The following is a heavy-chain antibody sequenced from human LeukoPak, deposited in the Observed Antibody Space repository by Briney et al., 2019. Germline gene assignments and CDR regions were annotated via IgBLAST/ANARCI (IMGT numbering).Heavy chain of an antibody. CDR3: ARDGGGDY. CDR2: ITSGSSTT. Sequence: GGSLRLSCAASGFTFSPYSMNWVRQAPGKGLEWVSYITSGSSTTYYADSVKGRFTISRDNAKNSLFLQMNSLRAEDTAVYYCARDGGGDYWGQGTLVTVSS. D-gene: IGHD3-16*01. CDR1: GFTFSPYS. V-gene: IGHV3-48*01. J-gene: IGHJ4*02.